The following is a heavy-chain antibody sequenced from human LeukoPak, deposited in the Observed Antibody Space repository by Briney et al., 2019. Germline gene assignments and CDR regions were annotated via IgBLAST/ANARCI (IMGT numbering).Heavy chain of an antibody. CDR2: IYYSGST. CDR3: ARDFYDAFDI. D-gene: IGHD2/OR15-2a*01. V-gene: IGHV4-59*01. CDR1: GGSISSYC. Sequence: SETLSLTCTVSGGSISSYCWSWIRQPPGKGLEWIGYIYYSGSTNYNPSLKSRVTISVDTSKNQFSLKLSSVTAADTAVYYCARDFYDAFDIWGQGTMVTVSS. J-gene: IGHJ3*02.